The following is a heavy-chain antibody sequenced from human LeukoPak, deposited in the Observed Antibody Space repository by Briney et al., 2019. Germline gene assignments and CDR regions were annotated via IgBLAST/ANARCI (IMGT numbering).Heavy chain of an antibody. CDR1: GGSISSYY. D-gene: IGHD4-17*01. V-gene: IGHV4-4*07. Sequence: PSETLSLTCTVSGGSISSYYWSWIRQPAGKGLEWIGRIYTSGSTNYNPSLKSRVTMSVDTSKNQFSLKLSSVTAADRAVYYCAGTVTTHYYYYYMDVWGKGTTVTVSS. CDR3: AGTVTTHYYYYYMDV. J-gene: IGHJ6*03. CDR2: IYTSGST.